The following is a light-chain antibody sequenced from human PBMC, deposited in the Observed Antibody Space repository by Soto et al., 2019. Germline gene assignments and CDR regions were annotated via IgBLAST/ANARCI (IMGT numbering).Light chain of an antibody. CDR1: SXDIGGYKY. J-gene: IGLJ3*02. V-gene: IGLV2-14*01. CDR3: TSYSRYRVLV. CDR2: EVS. Sequence: QSALTQPASVSGSLGQSITISCTGTSXDIGGYKYVSWYQQHPGKAPKLIIFEVSNRPSGVSDRFSGSNSGNTASLTISGLQAEDEADYYCTSYSRYRVLVFGGGTKVTV.